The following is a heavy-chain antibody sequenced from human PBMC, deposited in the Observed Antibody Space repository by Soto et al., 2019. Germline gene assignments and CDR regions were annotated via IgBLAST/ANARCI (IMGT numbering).Heavy chain of an antibody. CDR3: ASPNSTTVTLDALDI. CDR1: GYTLTELS. J-gene: IGHJ3*02. V-gene: IGHV1-24*01. D-gene: IGHD4-17*01. CDR2: FDPEDGET. Sequence: GASVKVSCKVSGYTLTELSMHWVRQAPGKGLEWMGGFDPEDGETIYAQKFQGRVTMTEDTSTGTAYMELSSLRSEDTAVHYCASPNSTTVTLDALDIWGQGTMVTVSS.